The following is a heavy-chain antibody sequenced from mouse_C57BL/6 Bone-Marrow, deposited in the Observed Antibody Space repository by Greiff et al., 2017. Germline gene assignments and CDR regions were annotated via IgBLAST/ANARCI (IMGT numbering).Heavy chain of an antibody. CDR3: ARRTTVVGYWYFDV. CDR1: GFTFSDYG. Sequence: EVMLVESGGGLVKPGGSLKLSCAASGFTFSDYGMHWVRQAPDKGLEWVAYISSGSSTIYYADTVKGRFTISRDNAKNTLFLQMTSLRSEDTAMYYCARRTTVVGYWYFDVWGTGTTVTVSS. V-gene: IGHV5-17*01. D-gene: IGHD1-1*01. CDR2: ISSGSSTI. J-gene: IGHJ1*03.